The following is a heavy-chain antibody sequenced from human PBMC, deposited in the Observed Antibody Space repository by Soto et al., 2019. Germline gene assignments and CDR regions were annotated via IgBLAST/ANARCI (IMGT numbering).Heavy chain of an antibody. CDR1: GFTFSSYS. CDR3: ARENYGDYLNWFDP. J-gene: IGHJ5*02. V-gene: IGHV3-48*02. Sequence: EVQLVESGGGLVQPGGSLRLSCAASGFTFSSYSMNWVRQAPGKGLEWVSYISSSSSTIYYADSVKGRFTISRDNAKNSRYLQMNSLRDEDTAVYYWARENYGDYLNWFDPWGQGTLVTVSS. CDR2: ISSSSSTI. D-gene: IGHD4-17*01.